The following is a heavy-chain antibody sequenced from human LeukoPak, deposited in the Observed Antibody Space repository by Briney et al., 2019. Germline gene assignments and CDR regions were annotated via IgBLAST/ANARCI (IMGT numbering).Heavy chain of an antibody. Sequence: ASVKVSCKASGYTFTSYGISWVRQAPGQGLEWMGWINPNSGGTNYAQKFQGRVTMTRDTSISTAYMELSRLRSDDTAVYYCARVGDSGWPYFDYWGQGTLVTVSS. CDR2: INPNSGGT. V-gene: IGHV1-2*02. D-gene: IGHD5-12*01. CDR1: GYTFTSYG. CDR3: ARVGDSGWPYFDY. J-gene: IGHJ4*02.